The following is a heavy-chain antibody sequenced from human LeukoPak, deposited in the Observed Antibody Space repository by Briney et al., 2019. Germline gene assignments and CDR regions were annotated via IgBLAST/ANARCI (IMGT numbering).Heavy chain of an antibody. CDR3: AADIVVVPAAINDY. CDR1: GYTFTGYY. J-gene: IGHJ4*02. V-gene: IGHV1-2*02. D-gene: IGHD2-2*02. Sequence: ASVKVSCKASGYTFTGYYMHWVRQAPGQGLEWMGWINPNRGGTNYAQKFQGRVTMTRDTSISTAYMELSRLRSDDTAVYYCAADIVVVPAAINDYWGQGTLVAVSS. CDR2: INPNRGGT.